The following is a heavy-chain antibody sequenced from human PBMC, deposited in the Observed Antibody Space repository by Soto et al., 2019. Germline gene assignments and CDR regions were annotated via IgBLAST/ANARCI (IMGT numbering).Heavy chain of an antibody. D-gene: IGHD2-2*03. CDR1: CDYIGSYS. J-gene: IGHJ4*02. Sequence: SQPKPHPCTVSCDYIGSYSWRWIRQPHGKGLEWIGNIHYNGNTKYSPSLKSRVTMSVDTSKNHFSLKLISVTTADTAVYFCAREENLGRWIQPLASWGQGTLVTGS. CDR2: IHYNGNT. V-gene: IGHV4-59*01. CDR3: AREENLGRWIQPLAS.